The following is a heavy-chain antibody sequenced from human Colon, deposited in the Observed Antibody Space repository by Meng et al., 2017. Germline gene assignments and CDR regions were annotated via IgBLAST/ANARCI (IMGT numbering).Heavy chain of an antibody. CDR1: GFTFSMYW. CDR3: ARVPDSYGADV. J-gene: IGHJ6*02. Sequence: GESLKISCAASGFTFSMYWIYWVRQVPGKGLVWVSRVNGDGSNTNYADFVKDRFTISRDNAENIVCLQMNSLTTEDSAVYYCARVPDSYGADVWGQGTTVTVSS. CDR2: VNGDGSNT. V-gene: IGHV3-74*01.